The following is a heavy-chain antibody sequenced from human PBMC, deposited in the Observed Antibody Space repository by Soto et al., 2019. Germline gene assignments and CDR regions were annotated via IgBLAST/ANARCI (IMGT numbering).Heavy chain of an antibody. CDR2: ISAYNGNT. J-gene: IGHJ5*02. Sequence: QVQLVQSGAEVKKPGASVKVSCKASGYTFTSYGISWVRQAPGQGLEWMGWISAYNGNTNYAQKLQGRGTMTTDISPSTAYMELSTSRPDATAVYSCARAPRRSWYAPWGQGTLVTVSS. CDR3: ARAPRRSWYAP. V-gene: IGHV1-18*01. CDR1: GYTFTSYG.